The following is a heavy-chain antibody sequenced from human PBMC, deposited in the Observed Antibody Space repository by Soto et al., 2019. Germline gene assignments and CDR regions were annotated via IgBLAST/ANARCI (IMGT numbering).Heavy chain of an antibody. J-gene: IGHJ4*02. V-gene: IGHV3-74*01. D-gene: IGHD1-26*01. Sequence: VGSLRLSCATSGFTFTNYWMHWVRQVPGKGPQWLSRINSDGSIIDYADSVKDRFTISRDNAKNTLYLQMDSLRAEDTAVFYCGRDRGGNYYGGFDYWGQGTLVTVSS. CDR3: GRDRGGNYYGGFDY. CDR2: INSDGSII. CDR1: GFTFTNYW.